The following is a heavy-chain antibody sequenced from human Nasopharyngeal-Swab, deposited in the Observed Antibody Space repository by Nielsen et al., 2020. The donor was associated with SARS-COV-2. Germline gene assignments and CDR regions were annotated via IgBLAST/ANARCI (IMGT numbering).Heavy chain of an antibody. Sequence: GESLQISCAASGFTFSSYWMSWVRQAPGKGLEWVANIKQDGSEKYYVDSVKGRFTISRDNAKNSLYLQMNSRRAEDTAVYYCARDHQLGPTNYGMDVWGQGTTVTVSS. CDR3: ARDHQLGPTNYGMDV. V-gene: IGHV3-7*03. CDR2: IKQDGSEK. CDR1: GFTFSSYW. D-gene: IGHD6-6*01. J-gene: IGHJ6*02.